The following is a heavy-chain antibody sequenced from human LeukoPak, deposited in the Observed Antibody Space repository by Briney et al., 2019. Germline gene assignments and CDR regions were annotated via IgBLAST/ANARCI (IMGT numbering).Heavy chain of an antibody. CDR3: AREGRAAVGTGAFDI. CDR1: GGSFSGYY. CDR2: INHSGST. V-gene: IGHV4-34*01. Sequence: SETLSLTCAVYGGSFSGYYWSWIRQPPGKGLEWIGEINHSGSTNYNPSLKSRVTISVDTSKNQFSLKLNSVTAADTAVYHCAREGRAAVGTGAFDIRGQGTMVTVSS. J-gene: IGHJ3*02. D-gene: IGHD6-13*01.